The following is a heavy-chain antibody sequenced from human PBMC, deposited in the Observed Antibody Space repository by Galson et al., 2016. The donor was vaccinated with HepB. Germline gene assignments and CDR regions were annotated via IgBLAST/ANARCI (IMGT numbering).Heavy chain of an antibody. Sequence: SVKVSCKASGYTFTSYYIHWVRQAPGQGLEWMGLINPSGGSTTYAQNFQGRVTMTRDTSTSTVYMELSSLRSEDTAVYYCARVTTPAYYFDYWGQGTLVTVSS. CDR1: GYTFTSYY. CDR3: ARVTTPAYYFDY. J-gene: IGHJ4*02. D-gene: IGHD1-26*01. CDR2: INPSGGST. V-gene: IGHV1-46*01.